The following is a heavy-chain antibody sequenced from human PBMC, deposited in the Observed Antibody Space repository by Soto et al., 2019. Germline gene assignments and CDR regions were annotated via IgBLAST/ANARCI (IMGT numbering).Heavy chain of an antibody. CDR1: GYSFTSYW. V-gene: IGHV5-10-1*01. CDR3: ASTWELEQGYNY. CDR2: IDPSDSYT. Sequence: HGESLKISCKGSGYSFTSYWISWVRQMPGKGLEWMGRIDPSDSYTNYSPSFQGHVTISADKSISTAYLQWSSLKASDTAMYYCASTWELEQGYNYWGQGTLVTVSS. D-gene: IGHD1-1*01. J-gene: IGHJ4*02.